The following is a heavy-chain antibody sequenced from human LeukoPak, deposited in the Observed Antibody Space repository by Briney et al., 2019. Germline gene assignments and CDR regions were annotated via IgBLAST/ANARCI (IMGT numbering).Heavy chain of an antibody. CDR2: IYPGDSDT. J-gene: IGHJ4*02. V-gene: IGHV5-51*01. Sequence: GESLKISCKVSGYSFTSYWIGWVRQMPGKGLEWMATIYPGDSDTRYSPSFQGQVTISADTAYPQWSSLKASDTAMYYCARLSSSRWYFDFWGQGTLVTVSS. CDR3: ARLSSSRWYFDF. D-gene: IGHD6-13*01. CDR1: GYSFTSYW.